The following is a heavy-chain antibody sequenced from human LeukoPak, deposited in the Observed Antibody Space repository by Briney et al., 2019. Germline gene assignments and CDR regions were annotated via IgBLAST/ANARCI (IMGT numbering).Heavy chain of an antibody. CDR3: SSATSMTTVTTDY. CDR2: ISSDGSSK. J-gene: IGHJ4*02. D-gene: IGHD4-17*01. V-gene: IGHV3-30*04. Sequence: GGSLRLSCAASGFTFSRSAMHWVRQAPGKGLDWIAVISSDGSSKSYADSGKGRFTVSRDNSKNTVFLQMNSLRVEDTAIYYCSSATSMTTVTTDYWGQGTLVTVSS. CDR1: GFTFSRSA.